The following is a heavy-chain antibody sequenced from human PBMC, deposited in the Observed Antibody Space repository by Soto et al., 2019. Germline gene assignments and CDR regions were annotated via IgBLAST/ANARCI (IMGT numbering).Heavy chain of an antibody. Sequence: SETLSLTCTVSGGSISSSSYYWGWIRQPPGKGLEWIGSIYYSGSTYYNPSLKSRVTISVDTSKNQFSLKLSSVTAADTAVYKCARRTVPKTYYYGSGSYTWGQGTLVTVSS. CDR1: GGSISSSSYY. CDR2: IYYSGST. J-gene: IGHJ5*02. V-gene: IGHV4-39*01. CDR3: ARRTVPKTYYYGSGSYT. D-gene: IGHD3-10*01.